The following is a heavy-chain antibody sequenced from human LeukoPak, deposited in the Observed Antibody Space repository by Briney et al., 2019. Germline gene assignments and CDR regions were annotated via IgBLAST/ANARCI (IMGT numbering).Heavy chain of an antibody. CDR3: ATVGITMVRGYYYYYIDV. V-gene: IGHV1-24*01. J-gene: IGHJ6*03. CDR1: GYTLTELS. D-gene: IGHD3-10*01. Sequence: ASVKVSCKVSGYTLTELSMHWVRQAPGKGLEWMGGFDPEDGETIYAQKFQGRVTMTEDTSTDTAYMELSSLRSEDTAVYYCATVGITMVRGYYYYYIDVWGKGTTVTVSS. CDR2: FDPEDGET.